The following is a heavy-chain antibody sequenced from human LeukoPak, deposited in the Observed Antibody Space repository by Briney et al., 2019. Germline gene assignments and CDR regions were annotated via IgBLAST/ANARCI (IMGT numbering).Heavy chain of an antibody. D-gene: IGHD1-26*01. CDR1: GFTFSSYG. J-gene: IGHJ3*02. V-gene: IGHV3-30*02. Sequence: HPGRSLRLSCAASGFTFSSYGMHWVRQAPGKGLEWVAFIRYDGSNKYYADSVKGRFTISRDNSKNTLYMQMNSLRAEDTAVYYCAKDEKSGDAFDIWGQGTMVTVSS. CDR3: AKDEKSGDAFDI. CDR2: IRYDGSNK.